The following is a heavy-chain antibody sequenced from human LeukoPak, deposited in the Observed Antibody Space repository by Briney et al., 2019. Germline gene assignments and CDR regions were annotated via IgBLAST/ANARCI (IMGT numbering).Heavy chain of an antibody. CDR1: GGSISNTNW. J-gene: IGHJ4*02. V-gene: IGHV4-4*02. Sequence: PSETLSLTCGVSGGSISNTNWWTWFRQPPGKGLEWIGEVNLQGSTNYDPSLKSRVAISVDKSENHISLKLTSVTAADTAVYYCAREGGPYRPLDYSGQGTLVTVAS. CDR3: AREGGPYRPLDY. CDR2: VNLQGST.